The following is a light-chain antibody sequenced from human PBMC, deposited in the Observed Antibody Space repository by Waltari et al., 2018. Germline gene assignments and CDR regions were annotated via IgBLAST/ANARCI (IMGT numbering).Light chain of an antibody. V-gene: IGLV4-69*01. CDR1: SGHSTFA. CDR3: ETWDTAIHV. Sequence: QLVVTQSPSASVPLGASVKLTCTLTSGHSTFAIAWHQQQPGKGPRYLMSLNSDGSHSRGDGIPDRFSGSSSGAERYLTISSLESEDEADYYCETWDTAIHVFGGGTKLTVI. J-gene: IGLJ3*02. CDR2: LNSDGSH.